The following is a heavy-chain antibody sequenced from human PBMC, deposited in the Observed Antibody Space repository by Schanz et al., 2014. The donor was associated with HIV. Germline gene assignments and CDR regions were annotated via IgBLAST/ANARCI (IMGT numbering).Heavy chain of an antibody. CDR1: GFTFNTYG. CDR2: LSGSGDRT. V-gene: IGHV3-23*04. CDR3: VKAYSSGFSGAGS. J-gene: IGHJ5*02. Sequence: EVQLVESGGGVVQPGKSLRLSCAASGFTFNTYGMHWVRQAPGKGLEWLSTLSGSGDRTYYADSVKGRFTISRDNSRNALYLHMNSLRADDTAIYYCVKAYSSGFSGAGSWGQGALVTVSS. D-gene: IGHD5-18*01.